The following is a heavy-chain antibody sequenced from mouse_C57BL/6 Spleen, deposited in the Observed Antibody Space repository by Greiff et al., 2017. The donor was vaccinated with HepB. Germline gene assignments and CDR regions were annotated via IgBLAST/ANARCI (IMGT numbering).Heavy chain of an antibody. CDR1: GYTFTSYW. CDR3: ARRDYGSSSPYYCDY. CDR2: IDPSDSYT. Sequence: QVQLQQPGAELVMPGASVKLSCKASGYTFTSYWMHWVKQRPGQGLEWIGEIDPSDSYTNYNQKFKGKSTLTVDKSSSTAYMQLSSLTSEDSAVYDCARRDYGSSSPYYCDYWGQGTTLTVSS. D-gene: IGHD1-1*01. J-gene: IGHJ2*01. V-gene: IGHV1-69*01.